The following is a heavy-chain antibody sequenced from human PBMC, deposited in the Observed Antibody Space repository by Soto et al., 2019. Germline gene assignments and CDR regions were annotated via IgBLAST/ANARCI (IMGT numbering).Heavy chain of an antibody. CDR2: IKQDGSEK. J-gene: IGHJ4*02. CDR3: ARVLPTVTDY. Sequence: EVQLVESGGGLVQPGGSLRLSCAASGFTFSTYWMTWVRQAPGKGLEWVANIKQDGSEKYYVDSVKGRFTISRDNAKNSLYLQMNGLRAEDTAVYFCARVLPTVTDYWGQGTLVTVSS. D-gene: IGHD4-17*01. V-gene: IGHV3-7*01. CDR1: GFTFSTYW.